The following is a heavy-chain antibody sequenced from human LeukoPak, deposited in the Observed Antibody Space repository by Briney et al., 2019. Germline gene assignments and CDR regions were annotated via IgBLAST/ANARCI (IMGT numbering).Heavy chain of an antibody. D-gene: IGHD2-2*03. CDR3: ARDGYCSSTSCLDAFDI. CDR2: IYTSGST. CDR1: RGSISSYY. J-gene: IGHJ3*02. V-gene: IGHV4-4*07. Sequence: PSETLSLTCTGSRGSISSYYWSWIRQPAGKGLEWIGRIYTSGSTNYNPSLKSRVTMSVDTSKNQFSLKLSSVTAADTAVYYCARDGYCSSTSCLDAFDIWGQGTMVTVSS.